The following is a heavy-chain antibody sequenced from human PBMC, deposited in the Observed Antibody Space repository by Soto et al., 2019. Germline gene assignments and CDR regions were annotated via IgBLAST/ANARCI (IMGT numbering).Heavy chain of an antibody. CDR1: GFTFSKYP. J-gene: IGHJ6*02. CDR2: ISGDGGTT. V-gene: IGHV3-64*02. CDR3: ARGQIPYGLDV. Sequence: EVHLVESGEDLVQPGGSLRLSCTASGFTFSKYPMHWVRQAPGKGLEYVSAISGDGGTTFYADSVRGRFTMSRDNHKNTLYLQMRSLRVEDMAVYYCARGQIPYGLDVWGQGTTVTVS.